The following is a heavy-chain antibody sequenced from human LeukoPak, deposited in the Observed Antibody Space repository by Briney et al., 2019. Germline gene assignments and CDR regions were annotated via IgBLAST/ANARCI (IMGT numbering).Heavy chain of an antibody. J-gene: IGHJ4*02. V-gene: IGHV1-69*02. Sequence: SVKVSCKASGGTFSSYTISWVRQAPGQGLEWMGRIFPILGIANYAQKFQGRVTITADKSTSTAYMELSSLRSEDTAVYYCARSGVWGSYRSRPFDYWGQGTLVSVSS. D-gene: IGHD3-16*02. CDR3: ARSGVWGSYRSRPFDY. CDR1: GGTFSSYT. CDR2: IFPILGIA.